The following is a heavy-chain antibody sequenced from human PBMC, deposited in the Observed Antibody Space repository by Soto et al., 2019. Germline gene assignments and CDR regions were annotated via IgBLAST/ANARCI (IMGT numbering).Heavy chain of an antibody. D-gene: IGHD2-21*01. J-gene: IGHJ6*02. Sequence: PGGSLRLSCAAYEFTLSRYSMHWVRQAPGKGLVWVSRIRADGRTTTYADSVKGRFTISRDNAKDTLHLQMNSLRAEDTAVYYCARDMWSTADYYYGMDVWRQGTTVTVSS. CDR1: EFTLSRYS. CDR2: IRADGRTT. V-gene: IGHV3-74*01. CDR3: ARDMWSTADYYYGMDV.